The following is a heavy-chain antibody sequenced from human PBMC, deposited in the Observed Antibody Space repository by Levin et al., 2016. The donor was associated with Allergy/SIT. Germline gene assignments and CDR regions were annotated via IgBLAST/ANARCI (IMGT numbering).Heavy chain of an antibody. J-gene: IGHJ6*02. Sequence: GESLKISCKGSGYSFTSYWIGWVRQMPGKGLEWMGIIYPGDSYTNYSPSFQGHVTISADKSISTAYLQWSSLKASDTAMYYCARDFPGESGGGVPAAILRYYGMDVWGQGTTVTVSS. CDR1: GYSFTSYW. D-gene: IGHD2-2*01. CDR3: ARDFPGESGGGVPAAILRYYGMDV. V-gene: IGHV5-51*01. CDR2: IYPGDSYT.